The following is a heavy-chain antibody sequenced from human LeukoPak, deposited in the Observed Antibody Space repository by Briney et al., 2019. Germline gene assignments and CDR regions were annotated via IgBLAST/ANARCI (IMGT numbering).Heavy chain of an antibody. D-gene: IGHD3-10*01. CDR1: GGSISNYF. J-gene: IGHJ4*02. CDR2: IYYSGST. V-gene: IGHV4-59*01. Sequence: PSETLSLTCTVSGGSISNYFWTWIRQPPGKGLEWIGYIYYSGSTNYNPSLKSRVAISIDTSKNQFSLKLSSVTAADTAVYYRARDDDSAFDYWGQGTLVTVSS. CDR3: ARDDDSAFDY.